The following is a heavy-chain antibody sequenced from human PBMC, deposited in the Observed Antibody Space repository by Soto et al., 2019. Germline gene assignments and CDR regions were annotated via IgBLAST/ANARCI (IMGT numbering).Heavy chain of an antibody. D-gene: IGHD4-17*01. CDR3: ARASHDYGDYVAVY. CDR1: GGTFSSYA. Sequence: QVQLVQSGAEVKKPGSSVKVSCKASGGTFSSYAISWVRQAPGQGLEWMGGIIPIFGTANYAQKFQGRVTITADESTSTADMELSSLRSEDTAVYYCARASHDYGDYVAVYWGQGPLVTVSS. J-gene: IGHJ4*02. V-gene: IGHV1-69*01. CDR2: IIPIFGTA.